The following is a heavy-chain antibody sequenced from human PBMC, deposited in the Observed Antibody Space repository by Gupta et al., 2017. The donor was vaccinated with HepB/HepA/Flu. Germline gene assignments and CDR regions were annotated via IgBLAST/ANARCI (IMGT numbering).Heavy chain of an antibody. V-gene: IGHV3-30*18. CDR3: AKAMHKITMILVVPDY. Sequence: QVQLVESGGGVVQPGRSLRLSCAASDLTFSSYGMHWVRQAPGKGLEWVAVIAYDGSNKYYADSVKGRFTISRDNSKNTLYLQMNSLRAEDTAVYYCAKAMHKITMILVVPDYWGQGTLVTVSS. J-gene: IGHJ4*02. CDR1: DLTFSSYG. D-gene: IGHD3-22*01. CDR2: IAYDGSNK.